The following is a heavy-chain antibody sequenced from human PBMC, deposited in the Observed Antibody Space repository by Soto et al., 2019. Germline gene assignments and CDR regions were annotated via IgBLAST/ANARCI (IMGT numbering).Heavy chain of an antibody. CDR2: INPNSRGT. CDR1: GYTFTGYY. CDR3: ARRIVGPTDWFDP. J-gene: IGHJ5*02. V-gene: IGHV1-2*02. Sequence: ALVKVSCKASGYTFTGYYLYWVRQAPGQGLEWLGWINPNSRGTNYAQKFQGRVTMTNDTSISTAYMELSRLTCDDTAVYYCARRIVGPTDWFDPWGQGTLVTVSS. D-gene: IGHD1-26*01.